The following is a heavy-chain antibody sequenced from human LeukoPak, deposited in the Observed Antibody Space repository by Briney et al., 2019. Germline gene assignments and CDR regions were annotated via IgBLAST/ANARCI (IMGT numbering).Heavy chain of an antibody. D-gene: IGHD4-17*01. CDR1: GFTFNSYG. Sequence: GGSLRLSCAASGFTFNSYGIHWVRQAPGKGLEWVSGIGASGGSTLYADSVKGRFTISRDNSKNTLYLQMSSLRAEDTAVYYCAKRVATVTNGRYFDYXGXGTLVTVSS. V-gene: IGHV3-23*01. CDR2: IGASGGST. CDR3: AKRVATVTNGRYFDY. J-gene: IGHJ4*02.